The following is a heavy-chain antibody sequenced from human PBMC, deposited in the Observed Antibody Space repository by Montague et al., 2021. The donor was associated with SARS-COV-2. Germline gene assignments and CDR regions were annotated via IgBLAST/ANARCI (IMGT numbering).Heavy chain of an antibody. J-gene: IGHJ3*02. V-gene: IGHV3-30-3*01. Sequence: SLRLSCAASGFTFSSYAMHWVRQAPGKGLEWVAVISYDGSNKYYADPVKGRFTISRDNSKNTLYLQMNSLRAEDTAVYYCARWAIVVVPAAPSRAFAIWGQGTMVTVSS. CDR3: ARWAIVVVPAAPSRAFAI. D-gene: IGHD2-2*01. CDR2: ISYDGSNK. CDR1: GFTFSSYA.